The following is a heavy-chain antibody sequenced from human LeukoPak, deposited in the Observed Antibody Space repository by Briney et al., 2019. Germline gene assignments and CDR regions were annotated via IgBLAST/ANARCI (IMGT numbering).Heavy chain of an antibody. Sequence: GGSLRLSCAASGFTFSTYSMNWVRQAPGRGLEWVSYISSCSSTIYYADSVRGRFTISRDNANNSLYLQMNSLRAEDTAVYYCARADATTVTTGDYWGQGTLVTVSS. CDR2: ISSCSSTI. CDR3: ARADATTVTTGDY. J-gene: IGHJ4*02. CDR1: GFTFSTYS. V-gene: IGHV3-48*01. D-gene: IGHD4-11*01.